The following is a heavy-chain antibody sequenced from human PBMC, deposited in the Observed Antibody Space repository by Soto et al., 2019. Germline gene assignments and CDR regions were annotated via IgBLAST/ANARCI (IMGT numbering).Heavy chain of an antibody. CDR3: ARDLTYYQRSGYYPACDH. CDR1: GFTFSSYS. J-gene: IGHJ4*02. CDR2: ISSSSKSI. V-gene: IGHV3-21*06. D-gene: IGHD3-22*01. Sequence: GGSLRLSCAASGFTFSSYSLNWVRQDPGKGLEWVSSISSSSKSIYYADSVKGRFTISRDNAKNSMFLQMDSLRAEDTAIYYCARDLTYYQRSGYYPACDHWGRGNPVTV.